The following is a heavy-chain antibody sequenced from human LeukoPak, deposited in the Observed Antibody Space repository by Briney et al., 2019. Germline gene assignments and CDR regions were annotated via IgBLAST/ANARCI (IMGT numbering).Heavy chain of an antibody. V-gene: IGHV4-59*01. CDR3: ARESGGSYYDY. D-gene: IGHD3-16*01. CDR2: INYSGRT. CDR1: GGSIRSYY. Sequence: SETLSLTCTVSGGSIRSYYWSWIRQPPGKGLEWIGYINYSGRTNYNPSLKSGVTISVDTSKNQVSLKLSSVTAADTAVYYCARESGGSYYDYWGQGTLVTVSS. J-gene: IGHJ4*02.